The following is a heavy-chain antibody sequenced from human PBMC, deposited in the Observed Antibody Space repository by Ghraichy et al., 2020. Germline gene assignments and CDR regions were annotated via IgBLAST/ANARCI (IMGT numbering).Heavy chain of an antibody. D-gene: IGHD6-13*01. J-gene: IGHJ6*03. CDR2: ISYDGSNK. Sequence: LSLTCAASGFTFSSYAMHWVRQAPGKGLEWVAVISYDGSNKYYADSVKGRFTISRDNSKNTLYLQMNSLRAEDTAVYYCARDPYSSSWYYYYYYMDVWGKGTTVTVSS. V-gene: IGHV3-30*04. CDR1: GFTFSSYA. CDR3: ARDPYSSSWYYYYYYMDV.